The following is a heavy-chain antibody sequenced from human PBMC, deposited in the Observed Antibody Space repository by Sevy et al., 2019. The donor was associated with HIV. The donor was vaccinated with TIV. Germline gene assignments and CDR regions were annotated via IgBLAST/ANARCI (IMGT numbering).Heavy chain of an antibody. J-gene: IGHJ6*02. Sequence: GGSLRLSCAASGFTFSSYAMHWVRQAPGKGLEWVAVISYDGSNKYYADSVKGRFTISRDNSKNTLYLQMNSLRAEDTAVYYCAREGPYYDILTGYYTHGAYYGMDVWGQGTTVTVSS. CDR1: GFTFSSYA. CDR2: ISYDGSNK. D-gene: IGHD3-9*01. V-gene: IGHV3-30-3*01. CDR3: AREGPYYDILTGYYTHGAYYGMDV.